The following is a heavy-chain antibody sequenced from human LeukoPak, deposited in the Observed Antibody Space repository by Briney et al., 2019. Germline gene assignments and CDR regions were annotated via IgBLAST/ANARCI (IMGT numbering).Heavy chain of an antibody. CDR3: ARVMYSSSLDDY. J-gene: IGHJ4*02. CDR1: GYTFTADY. CDR2: INPNSGDT. Sequence: GASVKVSCKASGYTFTADYIHWVRQAPGQGLEWMGWINPNSGDTHYPQKFQGRVTITADKSTSTAYMELSSLRSEDTAVYYCARVMYSSSLDDYWGQGTLVTVSS. V-gene: IGHV1-2*02. D-gene: IGHD6-13*01.